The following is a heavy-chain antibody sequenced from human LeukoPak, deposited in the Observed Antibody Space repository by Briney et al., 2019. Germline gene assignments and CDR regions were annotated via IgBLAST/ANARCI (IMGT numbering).Heavy chain of an antibody. CDR3: ARDQDYLDV. CDR2: IIPIFGTA. Sequence: SVKVSCKASGGTFSSYAISWVRQAPGQGLEWMGGIIPIFGTANYAQKFQGRVTMTTDTSTSTAYMELRSLRSDDTAVYYCARDQDYLDVWGKGTTVTVSS. J-gene: IGHJ6*03. V-gene: IGHV1-69*05. CDR1: GGTFSSYA.